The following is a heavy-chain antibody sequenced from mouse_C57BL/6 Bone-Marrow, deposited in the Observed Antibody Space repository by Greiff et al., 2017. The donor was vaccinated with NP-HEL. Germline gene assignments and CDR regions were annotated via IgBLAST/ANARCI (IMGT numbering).Heavy chain of an antibody. D-gene: IGHD4-1*01. J-gene: IGHJ1*03. CDR3: ARDNWDWYFDV. CDR2: SRNKANDYTT. V-gene: IGHV7-1*01. CDR1: GFTFSDFY. Sequence: EVKLMESGGGLVQSGRSLRLSCATSGFTFSDFYMEWVRQAPGKGLEWIAASRNKANDYTTEYSASVTGRFIVSRDTSQSILYLQMNALRAEDTAIYYCARDNWDWYFDVWGTGTTVTVSS.